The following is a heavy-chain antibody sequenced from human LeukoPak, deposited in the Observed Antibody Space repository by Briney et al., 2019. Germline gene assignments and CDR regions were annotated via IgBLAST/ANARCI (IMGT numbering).Heavy chain of an antibody. V-gene: IGHV3-23*01. Sequence: GVSLRLSCAASGFTFTNYAMTWVRQAPGKGLDWVSTISGSGSSTYYADSVKGRFTISRDNSKNTLYLQMNSLRAEDTAVYYCAKGVDSNFYYYYYMDVWGKGTTVTVSS. CDR3: AKGVDSNFYYYYYMDV. CDR2: ISGSGSST. CDR1: GFTFTNYA. J-gene: IGHJ6*03. D-gene: IGHD4-11*01.